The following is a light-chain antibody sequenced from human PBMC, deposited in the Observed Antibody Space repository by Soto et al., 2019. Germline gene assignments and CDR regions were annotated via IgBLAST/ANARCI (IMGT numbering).Light chain of an antibody. V-gene: IGLV2-14*01. CDR1: SSDIGGYNY. J-gene: IGLJ3*02. Sequence: QSVLTQPASVSGSPGQSLTISCTGTSSDIGGYNYVSWYQQHPGKAPKLMISEVTNRPAGVANRFSGYRSGSTASLTISGLQADDEADYYCCSYTISNTWVFGGGTKMTGL. CDR3: CSYTISNTWV. CDR2: EVT.